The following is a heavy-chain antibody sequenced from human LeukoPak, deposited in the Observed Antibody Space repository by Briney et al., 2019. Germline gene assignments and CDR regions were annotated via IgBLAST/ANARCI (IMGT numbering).Heavy chain of an antibody. V-gene: IGHV4-31*03. CDR3: ARKKIAAAVSY. J-gene: IGHJ4*02. D-gene: IGHD6-13*01. Sequence: SHTLSLTCTVSGGSISSGGYYWSWIRQHPGKGLEWIGYIYYSGSTYYNPSLKSRVTISVDTSKNQFSLKLSSVTAADTAVYYCARKKIAAAVSYWGQGTLVTVSS. CDR1: GGSISSGGYY. CDR2: IYYSGST.